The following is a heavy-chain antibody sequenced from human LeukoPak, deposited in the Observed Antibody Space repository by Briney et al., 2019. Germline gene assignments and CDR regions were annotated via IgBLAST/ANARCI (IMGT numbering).Heavy chain of an antibody. CDR3: ARDPSYAAFDI. CDR2: INPDGSNS. CDR1: GFTFSISW. Sequence: PGGSLSLSCEASGFTFSISWMTWFPQAPGKGLEWVASINPDGSNSYYLDSVKGRFTISRGNAKNSLDLQMNSLRAEDTAIYYCARDPSYAAFDIWGRGTMVTVSS. V-gene: IGHV3-7*01. J-gene: IGHJ3*02.